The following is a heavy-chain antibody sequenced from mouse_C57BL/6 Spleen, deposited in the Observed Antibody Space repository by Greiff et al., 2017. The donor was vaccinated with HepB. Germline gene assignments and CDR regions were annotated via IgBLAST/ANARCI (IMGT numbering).Heavy chain of an antibody. CDR2: ISYDGSN. V-gene: IGHV3-6*01. CDR3: ARDRGYYGSSAWFAY. J-gene: IGHJ3*01. CDR1: GYSITSGYY. D-gene: IGHD1-1*01. Sequence: EVQLQESGPGLVKPSQSLSLTCSVTGYSITSGYYWNWIRQFPGNKLEWMGYISYDGSNNYNPSLKNRISITRDTSKNQFFLKLNSVTTEDTATYYCARDRGYYGSSAWFAYWGQGTLVTVSA.